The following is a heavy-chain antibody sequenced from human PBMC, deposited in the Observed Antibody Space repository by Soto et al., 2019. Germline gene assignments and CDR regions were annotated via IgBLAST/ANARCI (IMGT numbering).Heavy chain of an antibody. CDR1: GFTFSSYA. CDR3: VKHYSDFWSGLNFFDS. D-gene: IGHD3-3*01. Sequence: GGSLRLSCAASGFTFSSYAMSWVRQAPGKGLEWVSAFSGGVESAYYTDSVQGRFTISRDNSRHTLHLQMNSLRAEDTAVYYCVKHYSDFWSGLNFFDSWGQGTLVTVSS. V-gene: IGHV3-23*01. CDR2: FSGGVESA. J-gene: IGHJ4*02.